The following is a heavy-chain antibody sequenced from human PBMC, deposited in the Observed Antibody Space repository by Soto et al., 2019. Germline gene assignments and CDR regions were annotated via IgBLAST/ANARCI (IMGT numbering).Heavy chain of an antibody. CDR3: ARNFDGTSPFDY. Sequence: ASVKVSCKASGYTFTSYGISWVRQAPGQGLEWMGWISAYNGKTNYAQKIQGRVTMTTDTSTSTAYMELRSLRSDDTAVDYCARNFDGTSPFDYWGQGTLVTVSS. CDR1: GYTFTSYG. D-gene: IGHD1-1*01. J-gene: IGHJ4*02. CDR2: ISAYNGKT. V-gene: IGHV1-18*01.